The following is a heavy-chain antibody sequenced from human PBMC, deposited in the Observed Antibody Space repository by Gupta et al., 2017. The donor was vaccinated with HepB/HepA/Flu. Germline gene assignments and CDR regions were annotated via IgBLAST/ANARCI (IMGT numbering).Heavy chain of an antibody. CDR2: IYWNDDK. CDR1: GFSLSTSGVG. Sequence: QITLKESGPTLVKPTQTLTLTCTFSGFSLSTSGVGVGWIRQPPGKALEWLALIYWNDDKRYSPSLKSRLTITKDTSKNQVVLTMTNMDPVDTATYYCALPSYDYVWGSYRYIKDFQHWGQGTLVTVSS. J-gene: IGHJ1*01. CDR3: ALPSYDYVWGSYRYIKDFQH. V-gene: IGHV2-5*01. D-gene: IGHD3-16*02.